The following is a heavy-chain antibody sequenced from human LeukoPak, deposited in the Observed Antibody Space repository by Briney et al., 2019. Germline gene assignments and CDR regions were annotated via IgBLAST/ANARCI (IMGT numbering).Heavy chain of an antibody. Sequence: SETLSLTCTVSGGSISSYYWSRIRQPPGKGLEWIGHIYYSGSTNYNPSLKSRVTISVDTSKNQFSLKLNSVTAADTAVYYCARHSHRAEYPYYFDYWGQGTLVTVSS. CDR3: ARHSHRAEYPYYFDY. CDR2: IYYSGST. D-gene: IGHD2/OR15-2a*01. V-gene: IGHV4-59*08. J-gene: IGHJ4*02. CDR1: GGSISSYY.